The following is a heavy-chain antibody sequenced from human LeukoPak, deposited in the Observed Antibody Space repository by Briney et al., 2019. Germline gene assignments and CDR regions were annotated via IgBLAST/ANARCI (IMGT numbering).Heavy chain of an antibody. CDR3: ARAATEMDY. V-gene: IGHV4-38-2*02. D-gene: IGHD1-14*01. CDR1: GYSISSGYY. CDR2: IYRSGST. Sequence: SETLSLTCTVSGYSISSGYYWGWTRQPPGKGLEWIGSIYRSGSTYYNPSLKSRVTISVDTSKNQFSPKLSSVTAADTAVYYCARAATEMDYWGQGTLVTVSS. J-gene: IGHJ4*02.